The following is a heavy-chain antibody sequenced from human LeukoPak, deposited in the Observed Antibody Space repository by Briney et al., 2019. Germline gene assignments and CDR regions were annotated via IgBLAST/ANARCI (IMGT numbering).Heavy chain of an antibody. J-gene: IGHJ4*02. CDR1: GFTFSSYS. CDR3: ASKKRSSPDY. D-gene: IGHD6-6*01. CDR2: ISSSSSYI. V-gene: IGHV3-21*01. Sequence: GGSLRLSCAASGFTFSSYSMNWVRQAPGKGLEWVSSISSSSSYIHYADSVKGRFTISRDNAKNSLYLQMNSLRAEDTAVYYCASKKRSSPDYWGQGTLVTVSS.